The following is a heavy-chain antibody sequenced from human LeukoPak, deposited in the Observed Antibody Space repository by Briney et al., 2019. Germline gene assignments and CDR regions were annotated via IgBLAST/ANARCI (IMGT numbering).Heavy chain of an antibody. Sequence: ASVKVSCKASGYTFTSYGISWVRQAPGHGLEWMGWISACNGNTNYAQKLQGRVTMTTDTSTSTAYMELRSLRSDDTAVYYCARGLRFLEWYPLDDAFDIWGQGTMVTVSS. V-gene: IGHV1-18*01. J-gene: IGHJ3*02. CDR2: ISACNGNT. CDR3: ARGLRFLEWYPLDDAFDI. CDR1: GYTFTSYG. D-gene: IGHD3-3*01.